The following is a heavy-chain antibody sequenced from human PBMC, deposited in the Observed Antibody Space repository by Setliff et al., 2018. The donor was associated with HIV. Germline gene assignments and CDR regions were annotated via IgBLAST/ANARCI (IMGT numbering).Heavy chain of an antibody. D-gene: IGHD3-3*01. CDR3: ASGSIQFSD. Sequence: PSETLSLTCTVSGGSITSHYWSWIRQTPGKGLEWIGSIFTSGTAHYNPSLGSRVTISVDTSKSQFSLKLTSLTAADTAVYYCASGSIQFSDWGQRTLGTASS. J-gene: IGHJ4*02. CDR1: GGSITSHY. CDR2: IFTSGTA. V-gene: IGHV4-4*08.